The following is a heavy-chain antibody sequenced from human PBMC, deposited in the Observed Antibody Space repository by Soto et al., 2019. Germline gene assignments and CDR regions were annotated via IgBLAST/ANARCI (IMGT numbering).Heavy chain of an antibody. V-gene: IGHV3-48*02. Sequence: GALILSCAAFGFPFSAYKMNWVRRAPGKGLEWVSYISSSSSIKYYADSVKGRFTISRDNAKNSLYLLMNSLRDEDTAVYYCARDDSNYYDGSIGYWGQGTLVPVSP. CDR3: ARDDSNYYDGSIGY. J-gene: IGHJ4*02. D-gene: IGHD3-22*01. CDR2: ISSSSSIK. CDR1: GFPFSAYK.